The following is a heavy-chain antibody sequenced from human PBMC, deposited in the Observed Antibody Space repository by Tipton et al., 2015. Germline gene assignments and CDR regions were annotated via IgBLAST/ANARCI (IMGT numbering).Heavy chain of an antibody. J-gene: IGHJ6*01. CDR2: FFHSGNT. V-gene: IGHV4-38-2*01. D-gene: IGHD3-10*01. CDR1: GYSISSGYY. Sequence: TLSLTCDVSGYSISSGYYWSGIRQPPGKGLEWIGSFFHSGNTFHNPSLRSRVIISVDTSKNQFSLKLSSVTAADTAVYYCARGHYVSRMDVWGQGTTVTVSS. CDR3: ARGHYVSRMDV.